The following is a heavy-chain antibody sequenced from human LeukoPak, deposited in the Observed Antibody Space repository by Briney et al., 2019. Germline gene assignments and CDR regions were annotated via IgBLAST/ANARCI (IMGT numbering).Heavy chain of an antibody. CDR2: INHRGST. CDR1: GGSFSGYY. Sequence: SETLSLTCAVYGGSFSGYYWSWIRQPPGKGLEWIGEINHRGSTNYNPSLKSRVTISVDTSKNQFSLKLSSVTAADTAVYYCARVSGDNFDYWGQGTLVTVSS. D-gene: IGHD4-17*01. CDR3: ARVSGDNFDY. V-gene: IGHV4-34*01. J-gene: IGHJ4*02.